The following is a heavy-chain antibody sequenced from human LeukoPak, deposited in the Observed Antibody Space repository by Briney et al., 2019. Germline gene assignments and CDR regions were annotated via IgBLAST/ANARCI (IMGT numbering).Heavy chain of an antibody. CDR2: INPNSGGT. CDR3: ARDFSAAGTPFFDY. D-gene: IGHD6-13*01. CDR1: GYTFTSYA. J-gene: IGHJ4*02. V-gene: IGHV1-2*02. Sequence: ASVKVSCKASGYTFTSYAMNWVRQAPGQGLEWMGWINPNSGGTNYAQKFQGRVTMTRDTSISTAYMELSRLRSDDTAVYYCARDFSAAGTPFFDYWGQGTLVTVSS.